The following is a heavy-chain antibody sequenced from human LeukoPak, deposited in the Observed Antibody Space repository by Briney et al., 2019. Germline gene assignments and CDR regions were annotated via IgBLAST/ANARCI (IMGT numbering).Heavy chain of an antibody. D-gene: IGHD3-9*01. V-gene: IGHV4-4*07. CDR2: IYTSGST. CDR1: GGSISSYY. Sequence: PSETLSLTCTVSGGSISSYYWSWIRQPAGKGLEWIGRIYTSGSTNYNPSLKSRVTMSVDTSKNQFSLKLNSVTAADTAVYYCARDSPLAGYTNFDHWGQGTLVTVSS. J-gene: IGHJ4*02. CDR3: ARDSPLAGYTNFDH.